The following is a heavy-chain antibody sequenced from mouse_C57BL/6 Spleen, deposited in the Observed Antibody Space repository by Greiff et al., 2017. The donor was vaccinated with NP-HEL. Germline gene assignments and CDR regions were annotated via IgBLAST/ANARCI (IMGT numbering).Heavy chain of an antibody. CDR2: IDPENGDT. D-gene: IGHD2-2*01. J-gene: IGHJ3*01. CDR3: TTLLWLRRGAY. V-gene: IGHV14-4*01. Sequence: EVQLQQSGAELVRPGASVKLSCTASGFNIKDDYMHWVKQRPEQGLEWIGWIDPENGDTEYASKFQGKATITADTSSNTAYLQLSSLTSEDTAVYYCTTLLWLRRGAYWGQGTLVTVSA. CDR1: GFNIKDDY.